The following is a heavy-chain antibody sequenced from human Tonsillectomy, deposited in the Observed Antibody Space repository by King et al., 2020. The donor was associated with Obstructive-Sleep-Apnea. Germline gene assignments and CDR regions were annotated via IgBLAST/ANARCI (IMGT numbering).Heavy chain of an antibody. V-gene: IGHV3-48*04. Sequence: VQSGGSLRLSCVVSGFTLSDFSMNWVRQAPGKGLEWISYVSRRSEAIHYTDSVKGRFTIFRDDAKNSVYLQRNRLRAEDSGVYYCARDPMTRGLTWYGFDYWGQGILVTVSS. J-gene: IGHJ4*02. CDR1: GFTLSDFS. D-gene: IGHD3-9*01. CDR3: ARDPMTRGLTWYGFDY. CDR2: VSRRSEAI.